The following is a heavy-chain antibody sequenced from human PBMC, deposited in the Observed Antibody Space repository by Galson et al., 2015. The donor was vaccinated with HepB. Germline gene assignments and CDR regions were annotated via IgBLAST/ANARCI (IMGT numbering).Heavy chain of an antibody. CDR2: VRNKAKSYTT. D-gene: IGHD1-26*01. CDR3: ADVGSTLP. CDR1: GFSFSDHY. Sequence: SLRLSCAASGFSFSDHYMDWVRQAPGTGLQWVGRVRNKAKSYTTDYAASVKGRFTISRDDSKNSVYLEMNSLKTEDTAVYYCADVGSTLPWGQGTLVTVSS. J-gene: IGHJ5*02. V-gene: IGHV3-72*01.